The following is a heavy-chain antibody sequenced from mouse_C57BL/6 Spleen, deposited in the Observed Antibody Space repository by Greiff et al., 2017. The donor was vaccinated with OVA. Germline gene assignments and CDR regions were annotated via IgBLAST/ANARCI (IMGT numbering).Heavy chain of an antibody. D-gene: IGHD4-1*01. V-gene: IGHV1-50*01. CDR3: ARSNWDNFDY. Sequence: QVQLQQPGAELVKPGASVKLSCKASGYTFTSYWMQWVKQRPGQGLEWIGEIDPSDSYTNYNQKFTGKATLTVDTSSSTAYMQLSRLTSEDSAVYYCARSNWDNFDYWGQGTTLTVSS. CDR1: GYTFTSYW. CDR2: IDPSDSYT. J-gene: IGHJ2*01.